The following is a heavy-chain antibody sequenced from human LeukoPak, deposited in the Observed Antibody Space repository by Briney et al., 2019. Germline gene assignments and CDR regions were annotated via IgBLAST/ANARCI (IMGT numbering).Heavy chain of an antibody. CDR3: ARLGGYGYFDY. Sequence: SETLSLTCTVSGGSISSYYWSWIRQPPGKGLEWIGYIYYSGSTNYNPSLKSRVTISVDTSKSQFSLKLSSVTAADTAVYYCARLGGYGYFDYWGQGTLVTVPS. CDR2: IYYSGST. CDR1: GGSISSYY. V-gene: IGHV4-59*01. J-gene: IGHJ4*02. D-gene: IGHD5-12*01.